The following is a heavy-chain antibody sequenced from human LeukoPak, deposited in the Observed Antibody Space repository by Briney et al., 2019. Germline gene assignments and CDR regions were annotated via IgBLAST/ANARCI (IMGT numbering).Heavy chain of an antibody. V-gene: IGHV4-30-4*08. CDR3: ARYDSSGCDFDY. CDR2: IYYSGST. Sequence: WIRQPPGKGLEWIGYIYYSGSTYYNPSLKSRVTISVDTSKNQFSLKLSSVTAADTAVYYCARYDSSGCDFDYWGQGTLVTVSS. D-gene: IGHD3-22*01. J-gene: IGHJ4*02.